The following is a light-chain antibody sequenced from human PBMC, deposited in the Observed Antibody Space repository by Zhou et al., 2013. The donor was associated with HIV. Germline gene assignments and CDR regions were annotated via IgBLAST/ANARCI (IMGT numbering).Light chain of an antibody. CDR2: KAS. CDR1: QSISSW. V-gene: IGKV1-5*03. CDR3: QQYNSYSPM. J-gene: IGKJ1*01. Sequence: IQMTQSPSSVSASVGDRVTITCRASQSISSWLAWYQQKPGKAPKLLIYKASSLESGVPSRFSGSGSGTEFTLTISSLQPDDFATYYCQQYNSYSPMFGQGTKVEIK.